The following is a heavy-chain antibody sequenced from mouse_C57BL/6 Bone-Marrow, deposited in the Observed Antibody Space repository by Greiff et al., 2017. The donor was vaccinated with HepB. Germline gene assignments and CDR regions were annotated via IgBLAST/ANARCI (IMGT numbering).Heavy chain of an antibody. J-gene: IGHJ4*01. CDR1: GFTFSSYA. CDR3: AMRGAMDY. Sequence: EVKLMESGGGLVKPGGSLKLSCAASGFTFSSYAMYWVRQTPEKRLEWVATISDGGSYTYYPDNVKGRFTISRDNAKNNLYLQLSHLKSEDTAMYYCAMRGAMDYWGQGTSVTAAS. V-gene: IGHV5-4*03. CDR2: ISDGGSYT.